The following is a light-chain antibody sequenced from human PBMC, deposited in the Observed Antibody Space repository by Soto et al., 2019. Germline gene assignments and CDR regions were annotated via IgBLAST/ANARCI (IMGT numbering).Light chain of an antibody. CDR2: KAS. J-gene: IGKJ1*01. Sequence: DIQMTQTPSTLSASVGDRVTITCRASQSISSWLAWYQQKPGKAPKLLIYKASSLESGVPSRFSGSGSGTEFTLPISSLQPDEFATYYCQQYNSYWTFGQGTRVEIK. CDR1: QSISSW. CDR3: QQYNSYWT. V-gene: IGKV1-5*03.